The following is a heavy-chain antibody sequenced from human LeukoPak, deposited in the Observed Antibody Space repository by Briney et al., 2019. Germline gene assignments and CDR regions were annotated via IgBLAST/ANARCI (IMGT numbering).Heavy chain of an antibody. V-gene: IGHV3-33*01. CDR2: IWYDGSNK. J-gene: IGHJ4*02. CDR3: ARDGVVGTMVRGVIPFDY. Sequence: PGGSLRLSCAASGFTFSSYGMHWVRQTPGKGLEWVAVIWYDGSNKYYADSVQGRFTISRDNSKNTLYLQMNSLRAEDTAVYYCARDGVVGTMVRGVIPFDYWGQGTLVTVSS. CDR1: GFTFSSYG. D-gene: IGHD3-10*01.